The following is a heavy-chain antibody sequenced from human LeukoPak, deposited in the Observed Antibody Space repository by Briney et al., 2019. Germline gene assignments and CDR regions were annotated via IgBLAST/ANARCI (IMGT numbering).Heavy chain of an antibody. CDR1: GGSISSYY. V-gene: IGHV4-59*01. Sequence: SETLSLTCTVSGGSISSYYWSWIRQPPGKGLEWIGYIYYSGNTKYNPSLKSRVTISVDTSKNQISLKLNSVTAADTAVYYCARAFSGSGSYYSEMLYYYYYMDVWGKGTTVTVSS. CDR2: IYYSGNT. D-gene: IGHD3-10*01. J-gene: IGHJ6*03. CDR3: ARAFSGSGSYYSEMLYYYYYMDV.